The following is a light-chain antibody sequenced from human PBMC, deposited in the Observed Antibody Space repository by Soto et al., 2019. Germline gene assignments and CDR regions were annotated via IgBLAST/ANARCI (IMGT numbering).Light chain of an antibody. CDR3: QQRSNWIT. J-gene: IGKJ5*01. Sequence: EIVLTQSPATLSVSPGERVTLSCRASQSVDINLAWYQQKPGQAPRLLIYDASNRATGIPARFSGSGSGTDFTLTISSLEPEDFAVYYCQQRSNWITFGQGTRLEI. CDR1: QSVDIN. V-gene: IGKV3-11*01. CDR2: DAS.